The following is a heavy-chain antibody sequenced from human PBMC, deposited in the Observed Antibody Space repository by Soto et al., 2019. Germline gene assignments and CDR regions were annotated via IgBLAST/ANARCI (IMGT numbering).Heavy chain of an antibody. CDR1: GYTFTSYG. J-gene: IGHJ5*02. CDR2: ISAYNGNT. D-gene: IGHD5-12*01. CDR3: ARDRIVATSPNWFDP. V-gene: IGHV1-18*01. Sequence: ASVKVSCTASGYTFTSYGISWVRQAPGQGLEWMGWISAYNGNTNYAQKLQGRVTMTTDTSTSTAYMELRSLRSDDTAVYYCARDRIVATSPNWFDPWGQGTLVTAPQ.